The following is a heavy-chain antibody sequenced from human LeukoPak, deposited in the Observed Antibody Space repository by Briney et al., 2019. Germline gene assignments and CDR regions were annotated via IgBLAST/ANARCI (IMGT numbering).Heavy chain of an antibody. Sequence: SETLSLTCKVSGGSISSNYWSWIRQPPGKGLEWIGYIYYSGSTNYNPSLKSRVTMSVDTSKNHFSLKLSSVTAADTAVYYCARDRSGYYSGLDYWGQGTLVTVSS. J-gene: IGHJ4*02. V-gene: IGHV4-59*01. CDR2: IYYSGST. D-gene: IGHD2-15*01. CDR3: ARDRSGYYSGLDY. CDR1: GGSISSNY.